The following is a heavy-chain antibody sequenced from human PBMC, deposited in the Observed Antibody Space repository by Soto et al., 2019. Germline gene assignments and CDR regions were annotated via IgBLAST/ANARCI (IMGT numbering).Heavy chain of an antibody. Sequence: GGSLRLSCAASGFTFSTYAMSWVRQAPGKGLEWVSAITGSGGSTYHADSVKGRFTISRDNSKNTLYLQMNSLRADDTAIYYCAKGSRASRPYYFDYWGQGTLVTVPS. CDR3: AKGSRASRPYYFDY. CDR2: ITGSGGST. V-gene: IGHV3-23*01. D-gene: IGHD2-2*01. CDR1: GFTFSTYA. J-gene: IGHJ4*02.